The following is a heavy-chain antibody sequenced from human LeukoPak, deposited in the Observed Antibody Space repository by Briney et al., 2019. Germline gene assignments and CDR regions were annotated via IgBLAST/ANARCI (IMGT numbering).Heavy chain of an antibody. J-gene: IGHJ4*02. CDR1: GFTFSDYY. CDR2: ISSSGSTI. D-gene: IGHD1-26*01. Sequence: PGGSLRLSCAASGFTFSDYYVSWIRQAPGKGLEWVSYISSSGSTIYDADPVKGRFTISRDNAKNSLYLQMNSLRAEDTAVYYCARARGSYSFDYWGQGTLVTVSS. CDR3: ARARGSYSFDY. V-gene: IGHV3-11*01.